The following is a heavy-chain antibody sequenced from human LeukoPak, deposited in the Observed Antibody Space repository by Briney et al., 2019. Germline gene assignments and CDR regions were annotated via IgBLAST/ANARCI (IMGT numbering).Heavy chain of an antibody. J-gene: IGHJ4*02. V-gene: IGHV1-2*02. CDR2: INPNSGGT. Sequence: ASVKVSCKASGYTFTGYYMHWVRQAPGQGLEWMGWINPNSGGTNYAQKFQGRVTMTRDTSISTAYMELSRLRSDDTAVYYCARAAGIAVAGTSLDYWGQGTLVTVSS. CDR1: GYTFTGYY. CDR3: ARAAGIAVAGTSLDY. D-gene: IGHD6-19*01.